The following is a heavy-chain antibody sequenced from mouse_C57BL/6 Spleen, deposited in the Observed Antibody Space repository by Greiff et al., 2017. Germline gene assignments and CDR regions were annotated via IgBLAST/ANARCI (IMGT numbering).Heavy chain of an antibody. CDR3: AKYDYDANYYAMGY. CDR1: GYAFSGSW. J-gene: IGHJ4*01. CDR2: IYPGDGDT. Sequence: QVQLKESGPELVKPGASVKISCKASGYAFSGSWMNWVKQRHGKGLEWIGRIYPGDGDTNYNGKFTGKATLTADKSSSTAYMQLRSMTSEDSSFYFCAKYDYDANYYAMGYWGQGTSVTVSS. D-gene: IGHD2-4*01. V-gene: IGHV1-82*01.